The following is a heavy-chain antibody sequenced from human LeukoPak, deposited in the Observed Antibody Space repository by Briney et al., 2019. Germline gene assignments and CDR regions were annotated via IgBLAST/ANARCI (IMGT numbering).Heavy chain of an antibody. CDR2: ISGSGGST. D-gene: IGHD3-3*01. CDR1: GFTFSSYA. CDR3: AKVRLPVYDFWSGYYTGPFDY. Sequence: PGGSLRLSCAASGFTFSSYAMSWVRQAPGKGLEWVSAISGSGGSTYYADSVKGRFTISRDNSKNTLYLQMNSLRAEDTAVYYCAKVRLPVYDFWSGYYTGPFDYWGQGTLATVSS. V-gene: IGHV3-23*01. J-gene: IGHJ4*02.